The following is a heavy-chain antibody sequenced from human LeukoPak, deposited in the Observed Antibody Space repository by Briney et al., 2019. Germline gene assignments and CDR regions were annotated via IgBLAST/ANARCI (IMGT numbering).Heavy chain of an antibody. Sequence: GGSLRLSCAASGFTFSDYSMNWVPQAPGWGLESLSSISTSSSYIYYADSVKGRFTVYRDNAKNSLYLQMSSLRAEDTALYYGARDDMSCYCMDVWGQGTTVTVSS. CDR2: ISTSSSYI. CDR1: GFTFSDYS. CDR3: ARDDMSCYCMDV. V-gene: IGHV3-21*01. J-gene: IGHJ6*03.